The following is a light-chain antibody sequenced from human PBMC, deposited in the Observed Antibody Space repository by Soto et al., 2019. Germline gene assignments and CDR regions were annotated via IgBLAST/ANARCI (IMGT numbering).Light chain of an antibody. CDR2: GAS. CDR1: QSVSSSY. Sequence: EIVLTQSPGTLSLSPGERATLSCRASQSVSSSYLAWYQQKPGQAPRLLIYGASSRATGIPDRFSGSGSGTDFTLTISRLEPEDFAVYYCQQYGSSPHHFGQGTHWRL. V-gene: IGKV3-20*01. CDR3: QQYGSSPHH. J-gene: IGKJ5*01.